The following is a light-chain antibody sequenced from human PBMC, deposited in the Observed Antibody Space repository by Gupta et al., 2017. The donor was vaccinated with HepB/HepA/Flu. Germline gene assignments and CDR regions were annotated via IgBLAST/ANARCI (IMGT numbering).Light chain of an antibody. CDR2: AAS. V-gene: IGKV1-39*01. CDR1: QSIRNY. CDR3: QQCYSNPQT. J-gene: IGKJ2*01. Sequence: DIQMTQSPSSLSASLGDRVTITCRASQSIRNYLNWYQQKPGKAPKLLIYAASNLQSGVPSRFSGSGSGTSFTLTISSLQSEDFATYYCQQCYSNPQTFGQGTRLE.